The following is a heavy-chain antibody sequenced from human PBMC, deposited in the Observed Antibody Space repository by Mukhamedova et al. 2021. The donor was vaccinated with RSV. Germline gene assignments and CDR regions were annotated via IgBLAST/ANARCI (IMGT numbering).Heavy chain of an antibody. V-gene: IGHV3-53*01. CDR3: ARAVSRGGYSGYDLSQ. D-gene: IGHD5-12*01. J-gene: IGHJ4*02. Sequence: GGNTYYADSVRGRFTISRDNSKNTLYLQMNSLRAEDTDVYYCARAVSRGGYSGYDLSQWGKGTLVIVST. CDR2: GGNT.